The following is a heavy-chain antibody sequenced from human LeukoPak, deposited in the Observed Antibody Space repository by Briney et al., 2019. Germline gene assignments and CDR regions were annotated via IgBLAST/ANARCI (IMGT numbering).Heavy chain of an antibody. CDR3: AKGGAYYYDSSAYYRD. J-gene: IGHJ4*02. CDR1: GFTFSNCA. CDR2: MSGSGDKT. D-gene: IGHD3-22*01. Sequence: GGSLRLSCAASGFTFSNCAMSWVRQAPGEGLEWISAMSGSGDKTHYADSVKGRFTISRDNSKNTLYLQMNSLTAEDTAVYYCAKGGAYYYDSSAYYRDWGQGTLVTVSS. V-gene: IGHV3-23*01.